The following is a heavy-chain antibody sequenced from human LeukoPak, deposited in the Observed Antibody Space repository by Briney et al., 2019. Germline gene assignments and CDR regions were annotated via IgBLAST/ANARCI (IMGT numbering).Heavy chain of an antibody. D-gene: IGHD7-27*01. CDR1: GFTFSSYS. V-gene: IGHV3-48*01. CDR3: ASGKLTGNFDY. Sequence: GGSLRLSCAASGFTFSSYSMKWVRQAPGKGLEWVSYISSSSSTIYYADSVKGRFTISRDNAKNSLYLQMNSLRAEDTAVCYCASGKLTGNFDYWGQGTLVTVSS. J-gene: IGHJ4*02. CDR2: ISSSSSTI.